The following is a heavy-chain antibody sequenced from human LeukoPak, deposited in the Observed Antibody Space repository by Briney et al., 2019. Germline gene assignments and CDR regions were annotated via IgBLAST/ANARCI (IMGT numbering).Heavy chain of an antibody. Sequence: SETLSLTCAVSGYSISSDNYWVWIRQPPGQGLEWTGGIYHSGSTYYNPSLKSRVTMSVDTSKNQFSLKVSSVTAADTAVYYCARAPRECSSSNYMRRFDYWGQGTLVTVSS. D-gene: IGHD2-2*01. J-gene: IGHJ4*02. CDR2: IYHSGST. V-gene: IGHV4-38-2*01. CDR3: ARAPRECSSSNYMRRFDY. CDR1: GYSISSDNY.